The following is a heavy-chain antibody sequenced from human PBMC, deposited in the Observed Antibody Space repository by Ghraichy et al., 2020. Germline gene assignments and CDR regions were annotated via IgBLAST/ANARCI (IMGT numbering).Heavy chain of an antibody. CDR2: IYYSGST. V-gene: IGHV4-39*01. J-gene: IGHJ4*02. D-gene: IGHD6-13*01. Sequence: SETLSLTCTVSGGSISSSSYYWGWIRQPPGKGLEWIGSIYYSGSTYYNPSLKSRVTISVDTSKNQFSLKLSSVTAADTAVYYCARTIAAAGTISGVYDYWGQGTLVTVSS. CDR1: GGSISSSSYY. CDR3: ARTIAAAGTISGVYDY.